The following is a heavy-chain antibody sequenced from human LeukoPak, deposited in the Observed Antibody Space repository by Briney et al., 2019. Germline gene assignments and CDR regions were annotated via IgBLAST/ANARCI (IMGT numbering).Heavy chain of an antibody. J-gene: IGHJ5*02. CDR3: ARDGGAVAMFWFDP. V-gene: IGHV3-21*01. CDR2: ISSSSSYI. CDR1: GFTFSSYS. Sequence: PGGSLRLSCAASGFTFSSYSVNWVRQAPGKGLEWVSSISSSSSYIYYADSVKGRFTISRDNAKNSLYLQMNSLRAEDTAVYYCARDGGAVAMFWFDPWGQGTLVTVSS. D-gene: IGHD2-2*01.